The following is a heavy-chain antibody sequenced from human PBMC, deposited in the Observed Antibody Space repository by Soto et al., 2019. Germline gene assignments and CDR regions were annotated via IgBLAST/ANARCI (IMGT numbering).Heavy chain of an antibody. Sequence: PGGSLRLSCAPSGFTFRQYGMHWVRQAPGKGLEWVAVIFYDESKEYYADSVRGRFTISRDNSNNMLYLQMNSLRGEDTALYYCARDAAARDGRGGMDVWGQGTTVTVSS. CDR3: ARDAAARDGRGGMDV. CDR1: GFTFRQYG. D-gene: IGHD6-6*01. CDR2: IFYDESKE. J-gene: IGHJ6*02. V-gene: IGHV3-33*01.